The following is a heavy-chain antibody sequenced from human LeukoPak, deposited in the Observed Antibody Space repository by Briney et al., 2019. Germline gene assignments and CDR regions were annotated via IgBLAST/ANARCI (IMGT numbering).Heavy chain of an antibody. D-gene: IGHD1-26*01. CDR3: ARGVGATTYDY. CDR2: ISSSSSYI. V-gene: IGHV3-21*01. Sequence: ETLSLTCAVYGGSFSGYYWSWVRQAPGKGLEWVSSISSSSSYIYYADSVKGRFTISRDNAKNSLYLQMNSLRAEDTAVYYCARGVGATTYDYWGQGTLVTVSS. J-gene: IGHJ4*02. CDR1: GGSFSGYY.